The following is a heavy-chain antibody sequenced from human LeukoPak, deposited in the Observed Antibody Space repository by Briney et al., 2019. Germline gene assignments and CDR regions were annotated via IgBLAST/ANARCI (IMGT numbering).Heavy chain of an antibody. CDR3: ARDGTAAGLYFDL. CDR2: IRQDGGEK. J-gene: IGHJ4*01. Sequence: GGSLRLSCAVSGFTFSSYWMNWVRQAPGRGLEWVASIRQDGGEKSYVDSVKGRFTISRDNTKNSLYLQMSSLRAEDTAAYYCARDGTAAGLYFDLWGQGTLVTVSS. D-gene: IGHD6-13*01. CDR1: GFTFSSYW. V-gene: IGHV3-7*01.